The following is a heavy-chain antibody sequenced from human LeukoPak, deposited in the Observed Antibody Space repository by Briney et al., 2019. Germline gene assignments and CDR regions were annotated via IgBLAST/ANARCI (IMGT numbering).Heavy chain of an antibody. Sequence: GASVKVSCKTSGYTFNTYALNWVRQAPGQGLEWMGWISTYTGNPTCAQGLTGRFVFSLDTSVSTAYLQISSLKAEDTAVYYCAREPSDLIYGDFDYWGQGTLVTVSS. V-gene: IGHV7-4-1*02. CDR1: GYTFNTYA. J-gene: IGHJ4*02. CDR3: AREPSDLIYGDFDY. CDR2: ISTYTGNP. D-gene: IGHD3-10*01.